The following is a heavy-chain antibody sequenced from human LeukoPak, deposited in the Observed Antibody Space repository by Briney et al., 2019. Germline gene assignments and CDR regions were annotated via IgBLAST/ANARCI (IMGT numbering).Heavy chain of an antibody. V-gene: IGHV3-48*03. D-gene: IGHD3-10*01. Sequence: PGGSLRLSCAASEFTFSSYEMNWVRQAPGKGLEWVSYISSSGSTIYYADSVKGRFTISRDNAKNSLYLQMNSLRAEDTAVYYCARDNYGSGSPDYWGQGTLVTVSS. CDR3: ARDNYGSGSPDY. CDR1: EFTFSSYE. J-gene: IGHJ4*02. CDR2: ISSSGSTI.